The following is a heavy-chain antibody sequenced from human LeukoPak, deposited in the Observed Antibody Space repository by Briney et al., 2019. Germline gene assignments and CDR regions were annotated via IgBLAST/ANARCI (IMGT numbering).Heavy chain of an antibody. J-gene: IGHJ6*02. Sequence: SVKVSCKASGGTFSSYAISWVRQAPGQGLEWMGRIIPIFGIANYAQKFQGRVTITADKSTSTAYMELSSLRSEDTAVYYRARAARGGSLIAAAVTGYYYYGMDVWGQGTTVTVSS. CDR3: ARAARGGSLIAAAVTGYYYYGMDV. D-gene: IGHD6-13*01. CDR2: IIPIFGIA. V-gene: IGHV1-69*04. CDR1: GGTFSSYA.